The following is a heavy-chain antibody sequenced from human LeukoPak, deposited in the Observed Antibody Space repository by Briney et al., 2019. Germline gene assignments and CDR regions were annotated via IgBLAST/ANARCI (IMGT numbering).Heavy chain of an antibody. Sequence: GGSLRLSCAASGFTFSSYAMHWVRQAPGKGREWVAVISYDGSNKYYADSVKGRFTISRDNSKNTLYLQMNSLRAEDTAVYYCARDLLGSGSYETAFDIWGQGTMVTVSS. CDR1: GFTFSSYA. CDR3: ARDLLGSGSYETAFDI. V-gene: IGHV3-30*04. CDR2: ISYDGSNK. D-gene: IGHD3-10*01. J-gene: IGHJ3*02.